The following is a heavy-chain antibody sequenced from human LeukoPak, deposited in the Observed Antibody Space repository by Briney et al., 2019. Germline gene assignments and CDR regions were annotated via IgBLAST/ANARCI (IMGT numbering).Heavy chain of an antibody. CDR2: ITGSGGSA. CDR1: GFTFDDYA. D-gene: IGHD3-9*01. CDR3: AKATAYFREYFQN. J-gene: IGHJ1*01. V-gene: IGHV3-23*01. Sequence: PGGSLRLSCAASGFTFDDYAMSWVRQAPGKELEWVSCITGSGGSAYYADSVKGRFTISRDNSRNTLDLQMNSLRAEDTAVYYCAKATAYFREYFQNWGPGTLVIVSS.